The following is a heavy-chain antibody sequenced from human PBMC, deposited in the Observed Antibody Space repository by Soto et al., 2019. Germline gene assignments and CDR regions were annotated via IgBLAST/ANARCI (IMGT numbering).Heavy chain of an antibody. Sequence: ASVKVSCKASGGTFSSYAISWVRQAPGQGLEWMGRIIPILGIANYAQKFQGRVTITADKSTSTAYMELSSLRSEDTAVYYCARKITYYYGSGSYKSDAFDIWGQGTMVTVPS. CDR2: IIPILGIA. V-gene: IGHV1-69*04. CDR3: ARKITYYYGSGSYKSDAFDI. CDR1: GGTFSSYA. J-gene: IGHJ3*02. D-gene: IGHD3-10*01.